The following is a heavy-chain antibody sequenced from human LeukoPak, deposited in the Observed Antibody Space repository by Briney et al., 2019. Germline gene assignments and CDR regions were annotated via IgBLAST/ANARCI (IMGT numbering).Heavy chain of an antibody. Sequence: SETLSLTCTVSGGSISSYYWSWIRQPPGKGLEWIGEINHSGSTNYNPSLKSRVTISVDTSKNQFSLKLSSVSAADTAVYYCARPYSSGWVPFDYWGQGNLVTVSS. V-gene: IGHV4-34*01. J-gene: IGHJ4*02. CDR1: GGSISSYY. CDR3: ARPYSSGWVPFDY. CDR2: INHSGST. D-gene: IGHD6-19*01.